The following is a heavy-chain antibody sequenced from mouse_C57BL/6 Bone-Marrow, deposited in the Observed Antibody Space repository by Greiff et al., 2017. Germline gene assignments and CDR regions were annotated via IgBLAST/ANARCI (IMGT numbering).Heavy chain of an antibody. J-gene: IGHJ2*01. CDR1: GYTFTSYW. CDR3: ARGGELTGNFDY. Sequence: QVQLQQPGAELVKPGASVKLSCKASGYTFTSYWMQWVKQRPGQGLEWIGEIDPSDSYTNYNQKFKGKATLTVDTSSSTAYMQLSSLTSEDSAVYYCARGGELTGNFDYWGEGATLTGSS. CDR2: IDPSDSYT. V-gene: IGHV1-50*01. D-gene: IGHD4-1*01.